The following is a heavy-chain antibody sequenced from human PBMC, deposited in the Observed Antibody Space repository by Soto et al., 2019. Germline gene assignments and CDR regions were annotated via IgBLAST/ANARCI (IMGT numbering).Heavy chain of an antibody. CDR2: IWYDGSNK. Sequence: GGSLRLSCAASGFTFSSYGMHWVRQAPGKGLEWVAVIWYDGSNKYYADSVKGRFTISRDNSKNTLYLQMNSLRAEDTAVYYCAREAIAVAGLTYYYYYGMDVWGQGTTVTVSS. V-gene: IGHV3-33*01. D-gene: IGHD6-19*01. CDR3: AREAIAVAGLTYYYYYGMDV. J-gene: IGHJ6*02. CDR1: GFTFSSYG.